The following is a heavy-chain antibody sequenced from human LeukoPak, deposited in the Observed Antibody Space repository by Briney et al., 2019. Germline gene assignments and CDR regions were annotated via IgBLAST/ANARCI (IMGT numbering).Heavy chain of an antibody. Sequence: PGGSLRLSCAASGFTFSPYSMNWVRQAPGKGLEWVSYISRNGDTIYYADSVKGRFTISRDNAKSSMYLQMSSLRVEDTAMYYCTRDADGNFVHWGQGTLVTVSS. CDR2: ISRNGDTI. V-gene: IGHV3-48*01. J-gene: IGHJ4*02. D-gene: IGHD4-17*01. CDR1: GFTFSPYS. CDR3: TRDADGNFVH.